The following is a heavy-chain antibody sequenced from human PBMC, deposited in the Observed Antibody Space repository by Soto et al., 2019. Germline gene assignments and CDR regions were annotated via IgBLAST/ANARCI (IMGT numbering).Heavy chain of an antibody. Sequence: PSETLSLTCAVYGVSLSGYYSTWIRQPPAKGLEWIGEVIPGGITNYSPSVKSRLTISLDTSKKQASLEMTSVTAADTAVSYCGGVVITMAIHTIDSWGPGTLVTVSS. CDR1: GVSLSGYY. V-gene: IGHV4-34*12. D-gene: IGHD2-2*01. J-gene: IGHJ4*02. CDR2: VIPGGIT. CDR3: GGVVITMAIHTIDS.